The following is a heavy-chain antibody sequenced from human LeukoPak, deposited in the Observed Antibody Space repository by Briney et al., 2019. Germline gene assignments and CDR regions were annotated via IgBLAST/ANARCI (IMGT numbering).Heavy chain of an antibody. V-gene: IGHV3-48*03. D-gene: IGHD6-13*01. CDR3: ARVGALSSWLVY. CDR1: GFTFSNYE. Sequence: PGGSLRLSCAASGFTFSNYEMDWVRQAPGKGLEWVSSISTGAVSIYYADSVKGRFTISRDNAKNALYLQMNSLRAEDTAVYYCARVGALSSWLVYWGQGSLVTVSS. CDR2: ISTGAVSI. J-gene: IGHJ4*02.